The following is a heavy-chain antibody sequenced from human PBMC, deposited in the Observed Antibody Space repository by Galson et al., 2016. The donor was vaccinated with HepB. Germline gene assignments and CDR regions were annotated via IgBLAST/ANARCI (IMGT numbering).Heavy chain of an antibody. J-gene: IGHJ4*02. CDR1: GGSVSRGGYY. CDR2: VYYSGRT. Sequence: SETLSLTCTVSGGSVSRGGYYWSWIRQSPGKRLEWIGNVYYSGRTNYNPSLNSRVTISVDTSTNRFSLRLNSVTAADTAIYYCASQREEQQMAWDWGQGTLVIVSS. V-gene: IGHV4-61*08. CDR3: ASQREEQQMAWD. D-gene: IGHD6-13*01.